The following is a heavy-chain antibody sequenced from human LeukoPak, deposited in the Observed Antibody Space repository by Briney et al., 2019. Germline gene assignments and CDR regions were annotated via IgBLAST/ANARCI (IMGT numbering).Heavy chain of an antibody. CDR1: GFIFSRYS. Sequence: GGSLRLSCAASGFIFSRYSMNWVRQAPGKGLEWVSYISSSSSTIYYADSVKGRFTISRENAKNSLYLQMNSLRAEDTAVYYFSRIAGGGSSDYWGQGTLVTGSS. V-gene: IGHV3-48*01. J-gene: IGHJ4*02. CDR2: ISSSSSTI. CDR3: SRIAGGGSSDY. D-gene: IGHD1-26*01.